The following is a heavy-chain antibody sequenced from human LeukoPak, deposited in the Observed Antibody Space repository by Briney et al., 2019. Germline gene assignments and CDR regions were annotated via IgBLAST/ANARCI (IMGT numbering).Heavy chain of an antibody. D-gene: IGHD6-13*01. CDR2: ISHSGST. Sequence: SETLSLTCTVSGGSFNDYYWSWIRQSPGKGLEWIGEISHSGSTTNYTPSLESRVSISLDTSQNQLSLTVRSVTAADTAVYYCARTRLVPAAGLIYYDQYYGMDVGGQGTTVTVSS. CDR1: GGSFNDYY. CDR3: ARTRLVPAAGLIYYDQYYGMDV. J-gene: IGHJ6*02. V-gene: IGHV4-34*01.